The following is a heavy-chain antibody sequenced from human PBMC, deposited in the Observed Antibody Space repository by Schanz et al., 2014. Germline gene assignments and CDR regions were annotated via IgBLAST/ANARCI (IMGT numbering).Heavy chain of an antibody. J-gene: IGHJ4*02. CDR1: GFTFRNYG. V-gene: IGHV3-23*04. CDR2: LSGSGGGP. Sequence: EVQLVESGGGVVQPGRSPRLSCAASGFTFRNYGMSWVRQAPGQGLEWVSTLSGSGGGPFYADSVKGRFTISRDNSRNTVYLQMSSLRAEDTAVYYCVKDDRGDVVVVAANYWGQGAQVIVSS. D-gene: IGHD2-15*01. CDR3: VKDDRGDVVVVAANY.